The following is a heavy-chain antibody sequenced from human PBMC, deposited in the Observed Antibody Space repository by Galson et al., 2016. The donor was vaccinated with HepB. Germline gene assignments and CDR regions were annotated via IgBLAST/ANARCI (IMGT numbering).Heavy chain of an antibody. J-gene: IGHJ2*01. CDR2: VNSDGSRT. V-gene: IGHV3-74*01. CDR3: ATGGGRRSKYYGMDV. D-gene: IGHD3-10*01. CDR1: GLDFRRYW. Sequence: SLRLSCAVSGLDFRRYWMHWVRQTPGMGLVWVSRVNSDGSRTTYVDSVKGRFTISRDNAKNTLYLQMNSLSAEDTAVYYCATGGGRRSKYYGMDVWGRGTLVTVSS.